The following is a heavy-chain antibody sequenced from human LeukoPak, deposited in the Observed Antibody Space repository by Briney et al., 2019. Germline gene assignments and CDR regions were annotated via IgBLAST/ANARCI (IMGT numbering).Heavy chain of an antibody. Sequence: SETLSPTYTVSGGSISSYYWSWIRQPPGKGLEWIGSIYYSGSTYYNPSLKSRVTISVDTSKNQFSLKLSSVTAADTAVYYCARIAAIVLNFDYWGQGTLVTVSS. CDR1: GGSISSYY. CDR3: ARIAAIVLNFDY. D-gene: IGHD6-6*01. CDR2: IYYSGST. J-gene: IGHJ4*02. V-gene: IGHV4-59*05.